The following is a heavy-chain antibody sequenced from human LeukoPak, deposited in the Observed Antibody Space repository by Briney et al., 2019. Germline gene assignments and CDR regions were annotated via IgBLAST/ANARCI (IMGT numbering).Heavy chain of an antibody. CDR1: GFTFDDYA. J-gene: IGHJ4*02. CDR2: ISWNSGSI. CDR3: AKGYRKGRWLPLDY. V-gene: IGHV3-9*01. Sequence: GRSLRLSCAASGFTFDDYAMHWVRQAPGKGLEWVSGISWNSGSIGYADSVKGRFTISRDNAKNSLYLQMNSLRAEDTALYYCAKGYRKGRWLPLDYWGQGTLVTVSS. D-gene: IGHD5-24*01.